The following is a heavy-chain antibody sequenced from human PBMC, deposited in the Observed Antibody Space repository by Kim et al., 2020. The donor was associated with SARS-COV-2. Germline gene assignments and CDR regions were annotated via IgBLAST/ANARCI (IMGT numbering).Heavy chain of an antibody. CDR1: GFTFSNAW. CDR3: TTAVTIFGVVIVPYYYGMDV. CDR2: IKSKTDGGTT. D-gene: IGHD3-3*01. Sequence: GGSLRLSCAASGFTFSNAWMSWVRQAPGKGLEWVGRIKSKTDGGTTDYAAPVKGRFTISRDDSKNTLYLQMNSLKTEDTAVYYCTTAVTIFGVVIVPYYYGMDVWGQGTTVTVSS. V-gene: IGHV3-15*01. J-gene: IGHJ6*02.